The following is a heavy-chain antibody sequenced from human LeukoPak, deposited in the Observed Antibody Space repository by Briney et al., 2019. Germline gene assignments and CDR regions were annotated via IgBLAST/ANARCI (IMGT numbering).Heavy chain of an antibody. CDR3: AKNGDRGAYCSGGSCYPYYYYYMDV. J-gene: IGHJ6*03. V-gene: IGHV3-23*01. D-gene: IGHD2-15*01. CDR1: GFTFSTFA. CDR2: IFPSGGEI. Sequence: GGSLRLSCAASGFTFSTFAMIWVRQPPGKGLEWVSSIFPSGGEIHYADSVRGRFTISRDNSKSTLSLQMNSLRAEDTAIYYCAKNGDRGAYCSGGSCYPYYYYYMDVWGKGTTVTISS.